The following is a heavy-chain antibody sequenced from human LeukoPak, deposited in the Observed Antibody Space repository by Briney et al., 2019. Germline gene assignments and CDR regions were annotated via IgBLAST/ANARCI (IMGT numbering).Heavy chain of an antibody. CDR3: ARDGSRGSFYFDY. V-gene: IGHV4-61*02. CDR2: IYCNGIT. D-gene: IGHD3-10*01. CDR1: GGSISSGSYY. J-gene: IGHJ4*02. Sequence: PSETLSSTCAVPGGSISSGSYYWRWIRQPVGKGLEWFGRIYCNGITNYNPSLKSRVTILVDTSKNQFSLKLSSVTAADTAVYYCARDGSRGSFYFDYWGQGTLVTVSS.